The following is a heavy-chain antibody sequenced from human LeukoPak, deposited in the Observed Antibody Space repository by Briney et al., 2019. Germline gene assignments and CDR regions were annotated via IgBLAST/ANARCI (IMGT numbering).Heavy chain of an antibody. CDR3: ARVPTSGFDY. J-gene: IGHJ4*02. CDR1: GFTFNNYI. V-gene: IGHV3-21*01. CDR2: ISSSSDYI. D-gene: IGHD3-10*01. Sequence: GGSLRLSCAASGFTFNNYIMNWVRQAPGKGLEWVSSISSSSDYIYCADSVKGRFTISRDNAKNSLYLQMNSLRAEDTAVYYCARVPTSGFDYWGQGTLVTVSS.